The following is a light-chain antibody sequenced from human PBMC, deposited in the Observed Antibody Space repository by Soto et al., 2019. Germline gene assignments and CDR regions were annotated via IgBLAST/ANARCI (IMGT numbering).Light chain of an antibody. J-gene: IGLJ3*02. V-gene: IGLV2-14*01. CDR1: SIDVGGYNY. CDR3: TSYTTSSTLV. Sequence: SVLTQPASVSGSPGQSITISCTGTSIDVGGYNYVSWYQQHPGKAPKLMIYEVSNRPSGVSNRFSGSKSGNTASLTISGVQAEDEADYYCTSYTTSSTLVFGGGTKLTVL. CDR2: EVS.